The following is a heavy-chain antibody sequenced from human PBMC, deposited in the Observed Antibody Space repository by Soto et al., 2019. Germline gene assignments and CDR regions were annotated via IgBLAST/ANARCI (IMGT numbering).Heavy chain of an antibody. CDR2: INPATGAA. J-gene: IGHJ3*02. V-gene: IGHV1-2*02. CDR3: ARGGGVGVAGSAAFDM. D-gene: IGHD3-3*01. CDR1: GYPVTAYY. Sequence: QLHLVQSGAVVKKPGASVTVSCSASGYPVTAYYMHWVRQAPGRGLEWMGGINPATGAAKYTQTFPGRVTITRDTSTSTVFMELSGVTSEDTAVFYCARGGGVGVAGSAAFDMWVQGTLVTVSS.